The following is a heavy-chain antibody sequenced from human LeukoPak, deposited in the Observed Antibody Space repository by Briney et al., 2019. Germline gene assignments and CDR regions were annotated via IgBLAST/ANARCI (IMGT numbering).Heavy chain of an antibody. CDR1: GGSMKSYY. Sequence: KSSETLSLTCIVSGGSMKSYYWNWLRQTPGKGLEWIGYIYHTGSIKYNPSLESRVSISMDTSKNQISLTLKSLTAADTAVYYCARDRSEWSAEDNWFDHWGRGTLVTVSS. V-gene: IGHV4-59*01. J-gene: IGHJ5*02. CDR3: ARDRSEWSAEDNWFDH. CDR2: IYHTGSI. D-gene: IGHD3-3*01.